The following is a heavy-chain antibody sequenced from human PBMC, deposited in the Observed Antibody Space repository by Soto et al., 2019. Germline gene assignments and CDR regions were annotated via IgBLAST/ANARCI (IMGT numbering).Heavy chain of an antibody. CDR3: AIGRDSSTWCYAFDY. Sequence: QVQLVQSGAEVKKPGASVKVSCKASGYTFTTYDINWVRQATGEGLEWMGWMNPNSGNTGHAQKFQGRVTLTSDTSRGTCYMELNSLRSEDTAVYYCAIGRDSSTWCYAFDYWGQGTLVTVSS. J-gene: IGHJ4*02. CDR2: MNPNSGNT. CDR1: GYTFTTYD. V-gene: IGHV1-8*01. D-gene: IGHD6-13*01.